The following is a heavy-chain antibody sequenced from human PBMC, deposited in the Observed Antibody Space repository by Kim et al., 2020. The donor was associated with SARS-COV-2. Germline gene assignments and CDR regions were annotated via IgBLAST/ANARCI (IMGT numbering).Heavy chain of an antibody. J-gene: IGHJ5*02. CDR2: IYTSGST. V-gene: IGHV4-61*02. D-gene: IGHD3-22*01. CDR1: GGSISSGSYY. CDR3: ARDYRYYYDSSGYYPGNWFDP. Sequence: SETLSLTCTVSGGSISSGSYYWSWIRQPAGKGLEWIGRIYTSGSTNYNPSLKSRVTISVDTSKNQFSLKLSSVTAADTAVYYCARDYRYYYDSSGYYPGNWFDPWGQGTLVTVSS.